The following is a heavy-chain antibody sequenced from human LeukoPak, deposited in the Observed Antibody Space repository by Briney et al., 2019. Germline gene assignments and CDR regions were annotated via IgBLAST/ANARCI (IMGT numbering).Heavy chain of an antibody. J-gene: IGHJ4*02. CDR2: IYYSGNT. CDR3: ARHGDDSTGFYPDY. Sequence: SETLSLTCIVSGGSISSTTYYWGWIRQPPGKRLEWIGSIYYSGNTCYSPSLKSRVTISVDMSKNQFSLKLTSVTAADTAVYYCARHGDDSTGFYPDYWGQGTLVTVSS. V-gene: IGHV4-39*01. D-gene: IGHD3-22*01. CDR1: GGSISSTTYY.